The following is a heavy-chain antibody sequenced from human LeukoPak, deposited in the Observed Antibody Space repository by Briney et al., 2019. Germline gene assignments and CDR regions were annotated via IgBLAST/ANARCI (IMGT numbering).Heavy chain of an antibody. CDR3: ARAPNDITMIAFDI. D-gene: IGHD3-22*01. CDR2: ISSSGSTI. V-gene: IGHV3-11*01. J-gene: IGHJ4*02. Sequence: GGSLRLSCAASGFTFSDYYMSWIRQAPGKGLEWVSYISSSGSTIYYADSVKGRFTISRDNAKNSLYLQMNSLRAEDTAVYYCARAPNDITMIAFDIWGQGTLVTVSS. CDR1: GFTFSDYY.